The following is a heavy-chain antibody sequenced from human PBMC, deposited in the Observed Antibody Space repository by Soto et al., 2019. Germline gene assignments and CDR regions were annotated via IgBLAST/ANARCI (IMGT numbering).Heavy chain of an antibody. CDR3: AKDTAAAGPKGY. D-gene: IGHD6-13*01. V-gene: IGHV3-23*01. Sequence: PGGALRLCCAASGFTFSSYAMSWVRQAPGKGLEWVSAISGSGGSTYYADSVKGRFTISRDNSKNTLYLQMNSLRAEDTAVYYCAKDTAAAGPKGYWGQGTLVTVSS. CDR1: GFTFSSYA. J-gene: IGHJ4*02. CDR2: ISGSGGST.